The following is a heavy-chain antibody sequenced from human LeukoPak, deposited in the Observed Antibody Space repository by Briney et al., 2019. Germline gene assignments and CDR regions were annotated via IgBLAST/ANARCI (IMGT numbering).Heavy chain of an antibody. V-gene: IGHV1-2*02. CDR1: GYTFTGYY. D-gene: IGHD5-12*01. CDR2: INPNNGGT. J-gene: IGHJ4*02. Sequence: ASVKVSCKASGYTFTGYYIHWVRQAPGQGLEWMGWINPNNGGTNYAQKFQGRVTMTRNTSISTAYMELNRLTSDDTAVYYCARDKYTGYETFDYWGQGTPVTVSS. CDR3: ARDKYTGYETFDY.